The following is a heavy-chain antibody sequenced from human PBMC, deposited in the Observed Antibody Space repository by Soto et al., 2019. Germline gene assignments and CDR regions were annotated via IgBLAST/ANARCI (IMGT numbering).Heavy chain of an antibody. V-gene: IGHV1-46*01. Sequence: QVQLVQSGAEVKEPGASVKVSCKASGYILSSYNMHWVRQAPGQGLEWMGIINPSGGRTSYAQKSQDRVTMTRDTSTSTAYMELSSLRSEDTAVYYCARTYCAADCPRRDFDYWGQGTLVTVSS. J-gene: IGHJ4*02. CDR3: ARTYCAADCPRRDFDY. CDR2: INPSGGRT. D-gene: IGHD2-21*02. CDR1: GYILSSYN.